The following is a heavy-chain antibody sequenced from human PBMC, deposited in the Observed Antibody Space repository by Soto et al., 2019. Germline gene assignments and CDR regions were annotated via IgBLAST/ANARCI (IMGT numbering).Heavy chain of an antibody. D-gene: IGHD3-10*01. CDR1: GFNVSANY. J-gene: IGHJ6*03. Sequence: EVQLVESGGGLVQPGGSLRVSCAASGFNVSANYVSWVRQTPGTGLEWVSILYSGGSTHYADSVKGRFLISRDNSKNTVHLQMNGLTTGDTGLSFCARAHGFGAYMDVCGTGTTVIVS. CDR3: ARAHGFGAYMDV. V-gene: IGHV3-66*01. CDR2: LYSGGST.